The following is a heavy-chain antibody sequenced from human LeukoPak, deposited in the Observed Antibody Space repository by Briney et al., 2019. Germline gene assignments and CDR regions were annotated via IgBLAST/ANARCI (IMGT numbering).Heavy chain of an antibody. J-gene: IGHJ4*02. CDR2: INPKSGGT. CDR3: AKAEGWWLPYSFDY. V-gene: IGHV1-2*02. D-gene: IGHD5-12*01. Sequence: ASVKVSCKASGYTFSGYYMHWVRQAPGQGLEWMGWINPKSGGTNEAQKFHDRVTMTRDTSIRTAYMEVSRLRSDDTAVYYCAKAEGWWLPYSFDYWGQGTLVTVSS. CDR1: GYTFSGYY.